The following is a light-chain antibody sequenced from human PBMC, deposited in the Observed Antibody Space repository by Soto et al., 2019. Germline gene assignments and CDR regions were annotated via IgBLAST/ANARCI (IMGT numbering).Light chain of an antibody. CDR1: QSISSY. CDR3: QQSYSTRPFT. V-gene: IGKV1-39*01. Sequence: DIPMTQSPSSLSASVGDRVTITCRASQSISSYLNWYQQKPGKAPKLLIYAASSLQSGVPSRFSGSGPGTDFTLTISSLQPEDFATYYCQQSYSTRPFTFGPGTKVDIK. J-gene: IGKJ3*01. CDR2: AAS.